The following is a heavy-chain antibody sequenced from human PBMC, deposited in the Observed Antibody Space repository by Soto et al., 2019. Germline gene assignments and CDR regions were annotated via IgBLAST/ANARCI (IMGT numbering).Heavy chain of an antibody. CDR1: GFTFSDYY. D-gene: IGHD5-18*01. CDR3: ARSRTAMVPTYYYYGMDV. J-gene: IGHJ6*02. V-gene: IGHV3-11*01. CDR2: ISSSGSTI. Sequence: QVQLVESGGGLVKPRGSLRLSCAASGFTFSDYYMSWIRQAPGKGLEWVSYISSSGSTIYYADSVKGRFTISRDNAKNSLYLQMNSLRAEDTAVYYCARSRTAMVPTYYYYGMDVWGQGTTVTVSS.